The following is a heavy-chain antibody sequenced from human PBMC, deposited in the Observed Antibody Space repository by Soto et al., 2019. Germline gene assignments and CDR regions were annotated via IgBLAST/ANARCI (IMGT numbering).Heavy chain of an antibody. CDR3: AREDQIVGSLDD. Sequence: LXLPCRDSGGSIPSHYWSCIRQPPGKGMEWIWHIYYRGTTNYNPSLKSRVTISADTSKNQFSLKLNSVTAADTAVFYCAREDQIVGSLDDWGQGMLVTVSS. J-gene: IGHJ4*02. D-gene: IGHD2-21*01. CDR1: GGSIPSHY. CDR2: IYYRGTT. V-gene: IGHV4-59*11.